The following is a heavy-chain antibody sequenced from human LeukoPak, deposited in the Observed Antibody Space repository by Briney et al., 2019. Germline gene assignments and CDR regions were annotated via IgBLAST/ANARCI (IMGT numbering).Heavy chain of an antibody. CDR2: IYYSGST. J-gene: IGHJ4*02. CDR1: GGSISSSSYY. D-gene: IGHD3-10*01. Sequence: SETLSLTCTVSGGSISSSSYYWGWIRQPPGKGLEWIGSIYYSGSTYYNPSLKSRVTISVDTSKNQFSLKLSSVTAAETAVYYCAKIMVRGAIRYFDYWGQGTLVTVSS. CDR3: AKIMVRGAIRYFDY. V-gene: IGHV4-39*01.